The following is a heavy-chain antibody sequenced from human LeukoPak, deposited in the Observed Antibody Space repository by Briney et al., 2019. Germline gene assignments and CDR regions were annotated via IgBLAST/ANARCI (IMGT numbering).Heavy chain of an antibody. CDR2: IYISGST. V-gene: IGHV4-4*07. D-gene: IGHD1-1*01. Sequence: SETLSLTCTVSGGSISSYYWSWIRQPAGKGLEWIGRIYISGSTNYNPSLKSRVTMSVDTSKNQFSLKLSSVTAADTAVHYCARDRGTWNDDGFDYWGQGTLVTVSS. J-gene: IGHJ4*02. CDR1: GGSISSYY. CDR3: ARDRGTWNDDGFDY.